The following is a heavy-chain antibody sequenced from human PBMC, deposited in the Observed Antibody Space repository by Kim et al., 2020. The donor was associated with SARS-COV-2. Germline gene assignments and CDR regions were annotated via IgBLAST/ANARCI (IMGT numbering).Heavy chain of an antibody. Sequence: GGSLRLSCAASGFTFSSYGMHWVRQAPGKGLEWVAVISYDGSNKYYADSVKGRFTISRDNSKNTLYLQMNSLRAEDTAVYYCAIVPGGMDVWGQGTTVTVSS. CDR2: ISYDGSNK. J-gene: IGHJ6*02. V-gene: IGHV3-30*03. CDR1: GFTFSSYG. CDR3: AIVPGGMDV.